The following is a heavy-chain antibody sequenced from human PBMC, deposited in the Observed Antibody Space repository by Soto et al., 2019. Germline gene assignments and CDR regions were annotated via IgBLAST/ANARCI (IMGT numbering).Heavy chain of an antibody. Sequence: ASVKVSCKASGYTFTSYAMHWVRQAPGQRLEWMGWINAGNGNTKYSQKFQGRVTITRDTSASTAYMELSSLRSEDTAVYYCARAGVAAAGFDYWGQGTLVTVSS. CDR1: GYTFTSYA. CDR2: INAGNGNT. D-gene: IGHD6-13*01. V-gene: IGHV1-3*01. J-gene: IGHJ4*02. CDR3: ARAGVAAAGFDY.